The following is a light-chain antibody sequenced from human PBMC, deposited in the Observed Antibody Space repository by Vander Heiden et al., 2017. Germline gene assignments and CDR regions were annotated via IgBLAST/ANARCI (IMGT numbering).Light chain of an antibody. CDR2: EVS. Sequence: SALTQPASVSGSPGQSITLSCTGTSSDVGGYNYVSWYQQHPGRTPKLIIYEVSNRPSGVSYRFSGSNSGNTASLTISGLQAEDEADYYCCSFTSSSSLVFGGGTKLTVL. V-gene: IGLV2-14*01. CDR1: SSDVGGYNY. CDR3: CSFTSSSSLV. J-gene: IGLJ3*02.